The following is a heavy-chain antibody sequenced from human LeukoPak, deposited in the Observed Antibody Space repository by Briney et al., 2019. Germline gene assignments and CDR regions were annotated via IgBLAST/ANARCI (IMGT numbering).Heavy chain of an antibody. Sequence: GGSLRLPCAASGFTFSSHAMSWVRQAPGKGLEWVSAIGDDVVSTYYAESVKGRFTISTDNSKNTLYLQMNSLRAEDTATYYCARDSPLLTVWGQGTLVTVSS. CDR1: GFTFSSHA. CDR3: ARDSPLLTV. J-gene: IGHJ4*02. D-gene: IGHD3-9*01. CDR2: IGDDVVST. V-gene: IGHV3-23*01.